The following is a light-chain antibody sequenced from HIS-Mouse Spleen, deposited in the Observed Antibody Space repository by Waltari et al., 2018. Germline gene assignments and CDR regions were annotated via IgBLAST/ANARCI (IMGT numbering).Light chain of an antibody. V-gene: IGLV3-10*01. CDR1: ALPTKY. CDR3: YSTDSSGNHRV. Sequence: SYELTQPPSVSVSPGQTARITCSGDALPTKYAYWYQQKSGQAPVLVIYEDSKRPSGIPERFSGSSSGTMATLNISGAQVEDEADYYCYSTDSSGNHRVFGGGTKLTVL. CDR2: EDS. J-gene: IGLJ2*01.